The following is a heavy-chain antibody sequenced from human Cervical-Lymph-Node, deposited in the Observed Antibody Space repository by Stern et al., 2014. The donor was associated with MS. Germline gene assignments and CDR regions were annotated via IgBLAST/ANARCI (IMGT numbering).Heavy chain of an antibody. J-gene: IGHJ4*02. CDR2: ISGSGGST. V-gene: IGHV3-23*04. CDR3: AKDLYSSSSPFDY. CDR1: GFTFSSYA. D-gene: IGHD6-6*01. Sequence: EVQLVESGGGLVQPGGSLRLSCAASGFTFSSYAMSWVRQAPGKGLEWVSAISGSGGSTYYADSVKCRFPISRDNSKNTLYLQMNSLRAEDTAVYYCAKDLYSSSSPFDYWGQGTLVTVSS.